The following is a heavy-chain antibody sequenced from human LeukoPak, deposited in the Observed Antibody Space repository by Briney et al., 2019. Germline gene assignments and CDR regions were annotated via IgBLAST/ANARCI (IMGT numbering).Heavy chain of an antibody. CDR2: IYYSGTT. V-gene: IGHV4-30-4*01. CDR3: ARGYCSGGRCYHP. CDR1: GGSISSGDYY. Sequence: PSETLSLTCTVSGGSISSGDYYWGWIRQPPGKGLEWIGYIYYSGTTYYNPSLRSQATISVDTSKNQFSLKLTSVTAADTAVYYCARGYCSGGRCYHPWGQGTLVTVSS. D-gene: IGHD2-15*01. J-gene: IGHJ5*02.